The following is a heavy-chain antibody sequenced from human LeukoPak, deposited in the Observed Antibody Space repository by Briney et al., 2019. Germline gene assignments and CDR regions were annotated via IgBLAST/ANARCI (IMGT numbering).Heavy chain of an antibody. CDR1: GFTFSSYT. CDR3: AREMPTTETFDY. J-gene: IGHJ4*02. Sequence: PGGSLRLSCAASGFTFSSYTMHWVRQAPGKGLEWVAVISYDGSNKYYADSEKGRFTISRDNSKNTLYLQMSSLRAEDTAVYYCAREMPTTETFDYWGQGTLVTVSS. V-gene: IGHV3-30*04. D-gene: IGHD5-24*01. CDR2: ISYDGSNK.